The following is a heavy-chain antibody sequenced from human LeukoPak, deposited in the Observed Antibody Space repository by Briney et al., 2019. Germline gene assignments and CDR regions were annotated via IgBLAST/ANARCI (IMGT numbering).Heavy chain of an antibody. CDR2: ISISGGST. Sequence: GSLRLSCAASGFTFSTYAMSWVRQAPGKGLEWVSGISISGGSTYYADSVKGRFTISRDNSKNTLYLQMNRLRVEDTAVYYCAKDRDLLFAHCWFDLWGQGTLVTVSS. J-gene: IGHJ5*02. V-gene: IGHV3-23*01. D-gene: IGHD3-10*01. CDR3: AKDRDLLFAHCWFDL. CDR1: GFTFSTYA.